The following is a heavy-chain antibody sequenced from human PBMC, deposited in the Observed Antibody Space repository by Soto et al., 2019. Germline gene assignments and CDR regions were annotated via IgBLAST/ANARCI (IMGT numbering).Heavy chain of an antibody. CDR1: DASISGADNY. Sequence: SQALSVSWIVDDASISGADNYYGWVRQPPEKGLEWIGSIDYSGSTYYNPSLKSRVTISADTSKNQFSLKLNSVTAADTAMYHCARLSLGRAYYYYAMDVWGQGTTVT. J-gene: IGHJ6*02. CDR3: ARLSLGRAYYYYAMDV. V-gene: IGHV4-39*01. CDR2: IDYSGST.